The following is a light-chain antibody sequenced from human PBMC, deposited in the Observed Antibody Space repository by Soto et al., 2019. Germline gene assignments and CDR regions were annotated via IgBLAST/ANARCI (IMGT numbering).Light chain of an antibody. CDR3: CSHAGGDTYV. V-gene: IGLV2-14*01. CDR1: SSDVGGYNY. CDR2: EVS. Sequence: QSALTQPASVSGSPGQSITISCTGTSSDVGGYNYVSWYQQHPGKAPKLMIYEVSNRPSGVSNRFSGSKSGNTASLTISGLQAEDEADYYCCSHAGGDTYVFGSGTKVTVL. J-gene: IGLJ1*01.